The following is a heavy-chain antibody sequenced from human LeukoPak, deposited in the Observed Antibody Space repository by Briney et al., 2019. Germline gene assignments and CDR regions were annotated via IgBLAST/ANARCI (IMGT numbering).Heavy chain of an antibody. CDR1: GGSISSSSYY. Sequence: SETLSLTCTVSGGSISSSSYYWGWIRQPPGKGLEWIGSIYYSGSTYYNPSLKSRVTISVDTSKNQFSLKLSSVTAADAAVYYCARGGYAETFDYWGQGTLVTVSS. D-gene: IGHD5-12*01. CDR2: IYYSGST. CDR3: ARGGYAETFDY. V-gene: IGHV4-39*07. J-gene: IGHJ4*02.